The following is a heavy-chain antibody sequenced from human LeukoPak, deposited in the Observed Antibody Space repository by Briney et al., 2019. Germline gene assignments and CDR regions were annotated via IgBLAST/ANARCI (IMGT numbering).Heavy chain of an antibody. CDR2: IKQDGSDK. V-gene: IGHV3-7*01. CDR1: GFTFSSNW. J-gene: IGHJ4*02. Sequence: GGSLRLSCVASGFTFSSNWMSWVRQAPGKGLEWVANIKQDGSDKYYVDSVKGRFTISRDNAEKSLYLQMNSLRAEDTAVYYCTGGAGYWGQGTPVTVSS. CDR3: TGGAGY.